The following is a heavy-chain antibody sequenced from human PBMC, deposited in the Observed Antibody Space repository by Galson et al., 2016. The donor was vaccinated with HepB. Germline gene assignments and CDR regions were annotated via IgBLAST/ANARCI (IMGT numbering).Heavy chain of an antibody. CDR2: TYNRFKWHN. Sequence: CAISGDSVSSNNAAWSWVRQSPSRGLKWLGRTYNRFKWHNDYAESVRSRITITQDTSKSQFSLNLNSVTAADTDFYYCARREDGYSSAYHFDYWGRGTLVTVSS. CDR1: GDSVSSNNAA. V-gene: IGHV6-1*01. D-gene: IGHD5-24*01. CDR3: ARREDGYSSAYHFDY. J-gene: IGHJ4*02.